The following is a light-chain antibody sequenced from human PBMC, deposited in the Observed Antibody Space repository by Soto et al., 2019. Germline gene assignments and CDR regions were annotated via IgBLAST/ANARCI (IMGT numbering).Light chain of an antibody. CDR1: QNINNW. J-gene: IGKJ1*01. CDR2: DAS. CDR3: QQYNSDSWA. Sequence: DIQMTQSPSTLSASVGDRVTITCRASQNINNWLAWYRQKQGIAPTLLIYDASSLGSGVPSMFSGSGSGTEFSLTITSLQPDDFATYYCQQYNSDSWAFGQGTKVEI. V-gene: IGKV1-5*01.